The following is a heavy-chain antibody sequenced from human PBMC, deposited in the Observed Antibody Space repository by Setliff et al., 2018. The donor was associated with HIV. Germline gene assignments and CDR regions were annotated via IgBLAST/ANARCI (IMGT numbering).Heavy chain of an antibody. D-gene: IGHD4-17*01. CDR2: ISSSSGYY. CDR1: GFRVTDTY. CDR3: ASKPTTTVTFDY. V-gene: IGHV3-21*01. J-gene: IGHJ4*02. Sequence: PGGSLRLSCGASGFRVTDTYMAWVRQAPRKGLEWVSSISSSSGYYYYADSVKGRFTISRDNAKNSLYLQMNSLRAEDTAVYYCASKPTTTVTFDYWGQGTLVTVSS.